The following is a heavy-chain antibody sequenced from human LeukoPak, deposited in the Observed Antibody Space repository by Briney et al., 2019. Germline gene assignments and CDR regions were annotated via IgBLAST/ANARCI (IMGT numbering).Heavy chain of an antibody. J-gene: IGHJ4*02. CDR2: IYYSGST. CDR3: ARQWPTAFDY. CDR1: GDSISSSSSY. V-gene: IGHV4-39*01. D-gene: IGHD1-26*01. Sequence: PSETLSLTCSVSGDSISSSSSYWGWIRQPPGKGLEWIGSIYYSGSTYYNTSLKSRVTISVDTSKNQFSLKLRSVTAADTAVYYCARQWPTAFDYWGQGTLVTVSS.